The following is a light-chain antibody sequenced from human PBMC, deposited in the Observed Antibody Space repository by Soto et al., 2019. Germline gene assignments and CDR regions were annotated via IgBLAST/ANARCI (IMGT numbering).Light chain of an antibody. J-gene: IGKJ5*01. CDR2: GAS. Sequence: EIVMTQSPATLSVSPGERATLSCRASQSVSSNLAWYQQKPGQAPRLLIYGASTRATGIPARFSGSGSGTEFTLTISSLQSEDFAVYYCQHYNNWPPITFGRGTRLDIK. CDR1: QSVSSN. CDR3: QHYNNWPPIT. V-gene: IGKV3-15*01.